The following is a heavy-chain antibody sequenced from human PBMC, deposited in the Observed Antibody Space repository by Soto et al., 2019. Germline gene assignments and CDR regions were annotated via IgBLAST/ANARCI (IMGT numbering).Heavy chain of an antibody. CDR1: GYSFTSYW. Sequence: PGESLKISCKGSGYSFTSYWIGWVRQMPGKGLEWMGIIYPGDSDTRYSPSFQGQVTISADKSISTAYLQWSSLKASDTAMYYCARRGGIVPVIYGMDVWGQGTTVTVSS. CDR2: IYPGDSDT. D-gene: IGHD2-15*01. V-gene: IGHV5-51*01. J-gene: IGHJ6*02. CDR3: ARRGGIVPVIYGMDV.